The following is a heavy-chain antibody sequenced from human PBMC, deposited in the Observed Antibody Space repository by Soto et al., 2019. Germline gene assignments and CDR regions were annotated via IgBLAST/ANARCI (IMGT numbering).Heavy chain of an antibody. CDR3: ARDSSAYPSS. CDR1: GYTFPSYG. Sequence: QVQLVQSGAEVNKPGASVKVSCKASGYTFPSYGIRWVRQAPGQGLEWMGWISAYNGTTNYAQKLQGRVTMTRDTSTSKAYMELRSLRSDDTAVYYCARDSSAYPSSWCQGTLVTGSS. J-gene: IGHJ5*02. D-gene: IGHD6-19*01. V-gene: IGHV1-18*01. CDR2: ISAYNGTT.